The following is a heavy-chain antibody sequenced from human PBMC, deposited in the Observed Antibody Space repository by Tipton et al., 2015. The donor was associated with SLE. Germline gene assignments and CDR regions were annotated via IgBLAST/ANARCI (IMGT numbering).Heavy chain of an antibody. V-gene: IGHV4-59*08. J-gene: IGHJ4*02. CDR2: IYYSGST. D-gene: IGHD2-15*01. Sequence: TLSLTCTVSGGSMSSYCWSWIRQSPRKGLEWIGYIYYSGSTNYNPSLKSRVTISVDTSKNQFSLKLSSVTAADTAVYYCARGYCSTGSCQRGYYSDYWGQGTLVTVSS. CDR3: ARGYCSTGSCQRGYYSDY. CDR1: GGSMSSYC.